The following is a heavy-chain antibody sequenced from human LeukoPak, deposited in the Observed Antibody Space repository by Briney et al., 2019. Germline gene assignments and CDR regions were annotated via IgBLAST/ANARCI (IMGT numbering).Heavy chain of an antibody. CDR2: INPSGGST. CDR1: GYTFTSYY. CDR3: ARDGMIAVAGTGCFDY. Sequence: ASVKVSCKASGYTFTSYYMHWVRQAPGQGLEWMGIINPSGGSTSYAQKFQGRVTMTRDTSTSTVYMELSSLRSEDTAVYYCARDGMIAVAGTGCFDYWGQGTLDTVSS. V-gene: IGHV1-46*01. J-gene: IGHJ4*02. D-gene: IGHD6-19*01.